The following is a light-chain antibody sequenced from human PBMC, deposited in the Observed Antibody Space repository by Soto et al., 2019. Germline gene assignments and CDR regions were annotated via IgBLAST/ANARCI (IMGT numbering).Light chain of an antibody. Sequence: EIVLTQSPGTLSLSPGEKATLSCRASQSVGSSYLAWYQQKPGQAPRLLIFAVSSRATGIPDRFSGSGSGTDFTLTINRLEPEDFAVYYCQQYGTSPLTFGPGTKVDV. J-gene: IGKJ3*01. CDR3: QQYGTSPLT. V-gene: IGKV3-20*01. CDR1: QSVGSSY. CDR2: AVS.